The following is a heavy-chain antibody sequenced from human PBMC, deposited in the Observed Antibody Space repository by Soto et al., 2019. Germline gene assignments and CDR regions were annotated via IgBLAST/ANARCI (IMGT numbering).Heavy chain of an antibody. V-gene: IGHV1-46*01. CDR3: ARVKQLVRGYYYGMDV. Sequence: GSGKVSFKASGYTFTSYYMHLVRQAPGQGLEWMGITNPSAGSTSYAQKFQGRVTMTRDTSTSTVYMELSSLRSEDTALYYCARVKQLVRGYYYGMDVWGQGTTVTVSS. CDR1: GYTFTSYY. CDR2: TNPSAGST. J-gene: IGHJ6*02. D-gene: IGHD6-6*01.